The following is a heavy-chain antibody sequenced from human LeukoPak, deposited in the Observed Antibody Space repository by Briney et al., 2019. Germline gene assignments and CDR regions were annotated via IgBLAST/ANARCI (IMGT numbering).Heavy chain of an antibody. D-gene: IGHD5-18*01. J-gene: IGHJ4*02. Sequence: PWGALRLSCAASGFTFSSYVMHWVRQAPGKGLEWGAIISYDGSNEYYADSVKGRFTLPRDISKNTMYLQMNSLRPGHTAVYYCAKRIQSAIAMGYWGQGTLVTVSS. CDR2: ISYDGSNE. V-gene: IGHV3-30*04. CDR3: AKRIQSAIAMGY. CDR1: GFTFSSYV.